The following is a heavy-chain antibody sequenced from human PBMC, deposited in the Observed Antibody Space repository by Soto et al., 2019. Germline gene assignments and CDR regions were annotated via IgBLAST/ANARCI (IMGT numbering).Heavy chain of an antibody. Sequence: EVQLVESGGGLVQPGGSLRLSCSASGFTFTTYFMHWVRQAPGKGLEYVSSISGNGDSRYYANSVKGRFTISRDNSRQTLYLQMVSLIVEEMAVYYFARDSGLYLGYFDPWGQGTLVTVS. J-gene: IGHJ4*02. V-gene: IGHV3-64*01. CDR1: GFTFTTYF. D-gene: IGHD6-25*01. CDR3: ARDSGLYLGYFDP. CDR2: ISGNGDSR.